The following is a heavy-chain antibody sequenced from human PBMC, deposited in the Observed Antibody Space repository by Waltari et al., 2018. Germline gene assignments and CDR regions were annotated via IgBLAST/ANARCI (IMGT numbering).Heavy chain of an antibody. CDR3: TRDANVGAPPPIGY. CDR2: ISRRESA. D-gene: IGHD3-16*01. CDR1: GGSISDTSYF. V-gene: IGHV4-39*07. Sequence: QLQLQESGPGLVKPSETQFLTCNVSGGSISDTSYFWGWVRQPPGKGLEWIGSISRRESALYKSSLTSRATISFDNAKNQLYLKRTSLTAADTATYYCTRDANVGAPPPIGYWGQGALVTVS. J-gene: IGHJ4*02.